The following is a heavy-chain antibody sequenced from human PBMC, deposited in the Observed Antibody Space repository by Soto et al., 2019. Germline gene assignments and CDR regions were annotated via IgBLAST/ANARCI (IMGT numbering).Heavy chain of an antibody. V-gene: IGHV4-30-2*01. CDR1: GGSINSGGYS. J-gene: IGHJ4*02. CDR3: ARAFTAIGLFDY. D-gene: IGHD3-22*01. Sequence: SETLSLTCAVSGGSINSGGYSWSWIRQPPGKGLEWVGYLYHGGATYSNPSLKSRVSISVDWSKKQFSLKLSSVTAADTGVYYCARAFTAIGLFDYWGPGILVNVSS. CDR2: LYHGGAT.